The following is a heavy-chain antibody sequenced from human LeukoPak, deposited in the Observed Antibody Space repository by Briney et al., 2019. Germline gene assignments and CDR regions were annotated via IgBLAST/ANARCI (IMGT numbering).Heavy chain of an antibody. J-gene: IGHJ4*02. CDR2: IIPLFGTA. V-gene: IGHV1-69*13. D-gene: IGHD3-22*01. CDR1: GDTFSRYG. Sequence: SVKVSCKASGDTFSRYGISWVRQAPGQGLEWMGGIIPLFGTANYAQKFQGRVTVTADESTSTAYLELSRLRFEDTAVYYCAREWNYESNGYFYYYWGQGTLVTVSS. CDR3: AREWNYESNGYFYYY.